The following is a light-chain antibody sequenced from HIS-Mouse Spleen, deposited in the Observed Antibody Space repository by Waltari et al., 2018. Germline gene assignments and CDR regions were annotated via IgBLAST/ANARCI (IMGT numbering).Light chain of an antibody. CDR1: QSFSSN. V-gene: IGKV3-15*01. CDR2: GAS. J-gene: IGKJ4*01. CDR3: QQYNNWPPLT. Sequence: KVMTQSPATLSVSPGERATFPGRPIQSFSSNLAWYQQKPGQAPRLLIYGASTRATGIPARFSGSGSGTEFTLTISSMQSEDFAVYYCQQYNNWPPLTFGGGTKVEIK.